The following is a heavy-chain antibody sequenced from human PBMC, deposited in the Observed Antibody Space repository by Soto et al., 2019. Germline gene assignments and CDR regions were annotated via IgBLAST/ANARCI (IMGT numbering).Heavy chain of an antibody. Sequence: AVKVPCKASGGLFYSPALNWVRQDPRELLWWMGVYYPMNASPKYAQGFQGRVTVAADGSETTVYMGLSGLKAEDTAVYDGNFTSNWCYQLTSYWGRGTLVTVSS. V-gene: IGHV1-69*13. CDR3: NFTSNWCYQLTSY. CDR2: YYPMNASP. J-gene: IGHJ4*02. D-gene: IGHD1-1*01. CDR1: GGLFYSPA.